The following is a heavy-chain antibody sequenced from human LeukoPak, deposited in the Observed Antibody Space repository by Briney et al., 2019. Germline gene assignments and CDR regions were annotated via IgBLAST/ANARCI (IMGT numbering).Heavy chain of an antibody. V-gene: IGHV4-59*01. D-gene: IGHD3-22*01. CDR2: IYHSGST. CDR3: ARGQWLPVFDF. J-gene: IGHJ4*02. CDR1: GGFNTHYY. Sequence: ASETLSLTCSVSGGFNTHYYWTWIRQPPGKELEWIGYIYHSGSTKYNPSLKGRVTISVDTSKNHFSLKLSSVTAADTAVYYCARGQWLPVFDFWGQGTLVTVSS.